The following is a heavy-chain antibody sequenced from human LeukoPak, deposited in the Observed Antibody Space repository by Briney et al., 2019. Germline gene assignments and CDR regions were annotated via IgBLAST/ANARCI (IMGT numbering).Heavy chain of an antibody. CDR1: GYTFTGYY. D-gene: IGHD6-13*01. J-gene: IGHJ5*02. V-gene: IGHV1-2*06. CDR2: INPNSGDT. Sequence: ASVTVSCKASGYTFTGYYMHWVRQAPGHGLEWMGRINPNSGDTNYAQKFQGRVTMTRDKSISTAYMELSRVISDDTAVYYCARNRQQLVTSGLVFFDPWGQETLVTVSS. CDR3: ARNRQQLVTSGLVFFDP.